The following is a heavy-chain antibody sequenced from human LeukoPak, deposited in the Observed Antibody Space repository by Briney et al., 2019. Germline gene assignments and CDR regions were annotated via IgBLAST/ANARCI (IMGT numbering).Heavy chain of an antibody. V-gene: IGHV3-7*01. CDR1: GFTFSSYW. Sequence: GGSLRLSCAASGFTFSSYWMSWVRQAPGKGLEWVANIKQDGSEEYYVDSVKGRFTISRDNAKSSLYLQMNSLRAEDTAVYYCARKGSGVLLWFGELLLGAFDIWGQGTMVTVSS. CDR3: ARKGSGVLLWFGELLLGAFDI. J-gene: IGHJ3*02. D-gene: IGHD3-10*01. CDR2: IKQDGSEE.